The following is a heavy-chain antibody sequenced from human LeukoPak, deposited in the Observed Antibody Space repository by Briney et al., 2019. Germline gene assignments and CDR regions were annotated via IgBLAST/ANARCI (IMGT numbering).Heavy chain of an antibody. Sequence: GGSLRLSCAASGFTFSSYAMSWVRQAPGKGLEWVSAISGSGGSTYYADSVKGRFTISRDNSKSTLYLQMNSLRAEDTAVYYCAGRRSSGWYAYWGQGTLVTVSS. CDR2: ISGSGGST. CDR1: GFTFSSYA. J-gene: IGHJ4*02. CDR3: AGRRSSGWYAY. V-gene: IGHV3-23*01. D-gene: IGHD6-19*01.